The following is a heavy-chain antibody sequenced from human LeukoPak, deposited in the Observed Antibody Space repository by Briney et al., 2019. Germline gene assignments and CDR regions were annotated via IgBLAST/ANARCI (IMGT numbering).Heavy chain of an antibody. V-gene: IGHV1-2*02. Sequence: ASVKVSCKASGYTFTGYYMHWVRQAPGQGLEWMGWINPNSGGTNYAQKFQGRVTMTRDTSITTAYMELSRLRSDDTAVYYCASTLPNDILTGYYEGIDCWGQGTLVTVSS. J-gene: IGHJ4*02. CDR3: ASTLPNDILTGYYEGIDC. CDR1: GYTFTGYY. D-gene: IGHD3-9*01. CDR2: INPNSGGT.